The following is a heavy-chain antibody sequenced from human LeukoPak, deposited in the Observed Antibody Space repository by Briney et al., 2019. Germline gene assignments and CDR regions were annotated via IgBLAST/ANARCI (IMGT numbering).Heavy chain of an antibody. D-gene: IGHD6-19*01. CDR2: ISSSSSTT. CDR3: ARVLRQWLVRRGAFDI. V-gene: IGHV3-48*01. CDR1: GFTFSSYW. J-gene: IGHJ3*02. Sequence: GGSLRLSCAASGFTFSSYWMSWVRQAPGKGLAWVSYISSSSSTTYYADSVKGRFTISRDNAKNSLYLQMNSLRAEDTAVYYCARVLRQWLVRRGAFDIWGQGTMVTVSS.